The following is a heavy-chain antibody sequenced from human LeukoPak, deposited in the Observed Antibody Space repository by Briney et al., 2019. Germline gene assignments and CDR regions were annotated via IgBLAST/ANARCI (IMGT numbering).Heavy chain of an antibody. CDR1: GGSISSYY. V-gene: IGHV4-59*01. CDR2: IYYSGSS. Sequence: PSETLSLTCTVSGGSISSYYWSWIRQPPGKGLEWIGYIYYSGSSNYNPSLKSRVTTSVDTSKNQFSLKLSSVTAADTAVYYCARDRPYYYVMDVWGQGTTVTVSS. CDR3: ARDRPYYYVMDV. J-gene: IGHJ6*02.